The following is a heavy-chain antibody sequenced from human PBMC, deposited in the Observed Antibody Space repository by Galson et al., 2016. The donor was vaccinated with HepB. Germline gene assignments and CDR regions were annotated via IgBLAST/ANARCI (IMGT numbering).Heavy chain of an antibody. D-gene: IGHD6-19*01. V-gene: IGHV3-66*01. Sequence: SLRLSCAASGFTVSNNFMRWVRQAPGKGLEWVSLLSSGGGTHYVDSVKGRFIISSDNSKNTLYLHMRGLRAEDTAVYYCATENPGIAVAALDYWGQGTLVTVSS. J-gene: IGHJ4*02. CDR1: GFTVSNNF. CDR2: LSSGGGT. CDR3: ATENPGIAVAALDY.